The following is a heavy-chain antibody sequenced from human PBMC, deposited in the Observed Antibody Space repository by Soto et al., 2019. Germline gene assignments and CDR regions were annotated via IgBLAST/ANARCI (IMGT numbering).Heavy chain of an antibody. CDR1: GFTFSYHA. V-gene: IGHV3-30-3*01. CDR3: ARGTTTSAFSAMDV. CDR2: ISYDGDNK. D-gene: IGHD1-1*01. J-gene: IGHJ6*02. Sequence: QVQLVESGGGVVQPGRSLRLSCAASGFTFSYHALNWVRQATGKGLEWVAVISYDGDNKYIAESVKGRFTISRDNSTNTVSLQMTRLRTEDTAMYFCARGTTTSAFSAMDVWGQGTTVTVSS.